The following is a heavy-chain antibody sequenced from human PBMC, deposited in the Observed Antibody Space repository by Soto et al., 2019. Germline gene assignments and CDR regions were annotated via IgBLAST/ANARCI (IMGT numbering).Heavy chain of an antibody. CDR2: ISANGQGI. CDR3: AKDRNYPRDYFHY. CDR1: GFTFSSYA. D-gene: IGHD1-7*01. V-gene: IGHV3-23*01. J-gene: IGHJ4*02. Sequence: GGSLRLSCAASGFTFSSYALSWVRQAPGKGLEWVSAISANGQGIYYADSVRGRFTISRDNSKNTIFLHMDSLRAEDTAVYYCAKDRNYPRDYFHYWGQGTLVTASS.